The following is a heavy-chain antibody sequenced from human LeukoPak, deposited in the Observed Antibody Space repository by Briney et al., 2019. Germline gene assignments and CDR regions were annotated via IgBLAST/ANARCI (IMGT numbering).Heavy chain of an antibody. CDR2: ISGSGGST. Sequence: QSGGSLRLSCAASGFTFRSYGMSWVRQAPGKGLEWVSAISGSGGSTYYADSVKGRFTISRDNAKNSLYLQMNSLRAEDTAVYYCAELGITMIGGVWGKGTTVTISS. D-gene: IGHD3-10*02. V-gene: IGHV3-23*01. CDR1: GFTFRSYG. CDR3: AELGITMIGGV. J-gene: IGHJ6*04.